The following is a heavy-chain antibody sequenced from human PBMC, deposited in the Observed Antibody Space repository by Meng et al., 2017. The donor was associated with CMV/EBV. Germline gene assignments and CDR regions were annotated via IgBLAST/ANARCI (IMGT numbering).Heavy chain of an antibody. CDR3: ARGTKGYYDFWSGYRPGPWFDP. Sequence: ASVKVSCKASGYTFTSYDINWVRQATGQGLEWMGWMNPNSGITGYAQKFQGRVTITRNTSISTAYMELSSLRSEDTAVYYCARGTKGYYDFWSGYRPGPWFDPWGQGTLVTVSS. CDR2: MNPNSGIT. J-gene: IGHJ5*02. V-gene: IGHV1-8*03. D-gene: IGHD3-3*01. CDR1: GYTFTSYD.